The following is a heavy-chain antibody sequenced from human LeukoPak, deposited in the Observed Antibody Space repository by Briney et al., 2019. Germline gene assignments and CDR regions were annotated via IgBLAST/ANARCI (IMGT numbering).Heavy chain of an antibody. CDR1: GGTISSGGYN. Sequence: SETLSLTCTVSGGTISSGGYNWSWIRQHPGKGLEWIGYIYYSGSTYYNPSLKSRVTISVDTSKNQFSLKLSSVTAADTAVYYCARHESTLYTSSSTWFYPWVQATLVTVSS. D-gene: IGHD6-13*01. J-gene: IGHJ5*02. V-gene: IGHV4-31*03. CDR3: ARHESTLYTSSSTWFYP. CDR2: IYYSGST.